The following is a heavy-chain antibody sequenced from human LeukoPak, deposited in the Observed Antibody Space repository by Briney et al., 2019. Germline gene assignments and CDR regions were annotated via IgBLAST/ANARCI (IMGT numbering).Heavy chain of an antibody. V-gene: IGHV3-7*01. CDR2: INQDGGEK. Sequence: GGSLRLSCAASGFTFSSYWMTWVRQAPGKGLEWLANINQDGGEKYYVASVKGRFTMSRDNARNSLYLQMNSLRDEDTAVYYCAKDHLTESNYDYWGQGTLVTVSS. CDR1: GFTFSSYW. D-gene: IGHD3-9*01. CDR3: AKDHLTESNYDY. J-gene: IGHJ4*02.